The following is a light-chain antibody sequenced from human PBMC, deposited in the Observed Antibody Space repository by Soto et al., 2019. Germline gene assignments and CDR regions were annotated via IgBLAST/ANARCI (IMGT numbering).Light chain of an antibody. Sequence: GDRVTITCRASQSIDSSLAWYQQKPRKGPKLLIYDASTLESGVPSRFSGSGLGTEFALTISSLQPDDFATFYCQQYYSYPLTFGQGTKVEIK. CDR1: QSIDSS. CDR3: QQYYSYPLT. V-gene: IGKV1-5*01. CDR2: DAS. J-gene: IGKJ1*01.